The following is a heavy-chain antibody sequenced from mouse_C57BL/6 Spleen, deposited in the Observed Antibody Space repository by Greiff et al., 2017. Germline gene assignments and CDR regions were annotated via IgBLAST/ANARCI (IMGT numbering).Heavy chain of an antibody. V-gene: IGHV1-64*01. D-gene: IGHD2-4*01. CDR2: IHPNSGST. CDR3: ARRGSYDYDVDA. CDR1: GYTFTSYW. Sequence: QVQLQQPGAELVKPGASVKLSCKASGYTFTSYWMHWVKQRPGQGLEWIGMIHPNSGSTNYNEKFKSKATLTVDQSSSTAYMQLSSLTSEDSAVYYCARRGSYDYDVDAWGQGTTLTGSS. J-gene: IGHJ2*01.